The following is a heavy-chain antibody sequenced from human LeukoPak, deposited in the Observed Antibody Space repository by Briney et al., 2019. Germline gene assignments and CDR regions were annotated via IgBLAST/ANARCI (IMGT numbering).Heavy chain of an antibody. CDR1: RFTFSNYA. J-gene: IGHJ4*02. CDR2: IYSGGST. CDR3: ARGNPGGEYY. V-gene: IGHV3-53*01. D-gene: IGHD1-14*01. Sequence: AGGSLRLSCAASRFTFSNYAMSWVRQAPGKGLEWVSTIYSGGSTYYADSVKGRFTISRDNSKNTLYLQMNSLRAEDTAVYYCARGNPGGEYYWGQGTLVTVSS.